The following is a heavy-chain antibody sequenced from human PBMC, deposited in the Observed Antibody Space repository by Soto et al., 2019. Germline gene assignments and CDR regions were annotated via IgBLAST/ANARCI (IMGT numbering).Heavy chain of an antibody. CDR2: IDPSDSYT. D-gene: IGHD3-10*01. CDR1: GYSFTSYW. V-gene: IGHV5-10-1*01. J-gene: IGHJ4*02. CDR3: ARDPSGSDSYSNGFDS. Sequence: HGESLKISCKGSGYSFTSYWINWVRQMPGKGLEWMGRIDPSDSYTNYSPSFQGHVTFSADKSIGTAYLQLTSLKASDTAMYYCARDPSGSDSYSNGFDSWGQGTLVTVSS.